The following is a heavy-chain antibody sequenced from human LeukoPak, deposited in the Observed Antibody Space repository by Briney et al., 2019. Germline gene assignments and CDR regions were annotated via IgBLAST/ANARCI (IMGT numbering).Heavy chain of an antibody. CDR2: IYYSGST. D-gene: IGHD3-3*01. V-gene: IGHV4-59*01. J-gene: IGHJ6*02. Sequence: SETLSLTCTVSGGSISSYYRSWIRQPPGKGQEWSGYIYYSGSTNYNPSLKSRVTISVDTSKNQFSLKLSSVTAADMAVYYCARVARFLEWRASNYYYYYGMDVWGQGTTVTVSS. CDR3: ARVARFLEWRASNYYYYYGMDV. CDR1: GGSISSYY.